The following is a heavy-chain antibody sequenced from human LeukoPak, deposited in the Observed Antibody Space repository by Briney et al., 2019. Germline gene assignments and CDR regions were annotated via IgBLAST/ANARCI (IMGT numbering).Heavy chain of an antibody. CDR3: ARAPDSAYSSGRDV. Sequence: GSSVKVSCKASGGTFSSYAISWVRQAPGQGLEWMGGIIPIFGTANYAQKFQGRVTNTADKSTSTAYMELSSLRSEDTAVYYCARAPDSAYSSGRDVWGKGPRVTVSS. CDR1: GGTFSSYA. J-gene: IGHJ6*04. D-gene: IGHD2-15*01. V-gene: IGHV1-69*06. CDR2: IIPIFGTA.